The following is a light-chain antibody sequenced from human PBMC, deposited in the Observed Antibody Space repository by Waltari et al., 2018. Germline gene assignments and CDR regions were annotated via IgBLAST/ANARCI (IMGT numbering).Light chain of an antibody. CDR3: QQDYGTPPTYT. J-gene: IGKJ2*01. CDR2: WAS. Sequence: DIVMTQSPDSLAVSLGERATINCKSSQSVLYSSNNKNSLAWYQPKPGQAPKLLIYWASTRVSGVPDRFSGSGSGTDFTLTISSLQAEDVAVYFCQQDYGTPPTYTFGQGTKLEI. CDR1: QSVLYSSNNKNS. V-gene: IGKV4-1*01.